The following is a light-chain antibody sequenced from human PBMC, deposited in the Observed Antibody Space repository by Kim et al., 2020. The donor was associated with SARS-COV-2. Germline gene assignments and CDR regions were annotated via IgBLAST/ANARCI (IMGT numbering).Light chain of an antibody. CDR3: QAWDSRTWV. CDR2: QDS. Sequence: SYELTQPPSVSVSPGQTASITCPGDKLGDKYACWYQQKPGQSPVLVIYQDSKRPSGIPERFSGSNSGNTATLTISGTQATDAADYYCQAWDSRTWV. V-gene: IGLV3-1*01. J-gene: IGLJ3*02. CDR1: KLGDKY.